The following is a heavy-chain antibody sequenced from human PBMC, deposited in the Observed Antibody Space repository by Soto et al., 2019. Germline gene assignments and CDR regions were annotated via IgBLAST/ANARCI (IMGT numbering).Heavy chain of an antibody. CDR2: INHSGST. J-gene: IGHJ5*02. Sequence: PSETLSLTCTVSGGSISSGGYYWSWIRQPPGKGLEWIGEINHSGSTNYNPSLKSRVTISVDTSKNQFSLKLSSVTAADTAVYYCARRGVTTYVRGARQNWFDPWGQGTLVTVSS. D-gene: IGHD3-10*02. CDR1: GGSISSGGYY. V-gene: IGHV4-39*07. CDR3: ARRGVTTYVRGARQNWFDP.